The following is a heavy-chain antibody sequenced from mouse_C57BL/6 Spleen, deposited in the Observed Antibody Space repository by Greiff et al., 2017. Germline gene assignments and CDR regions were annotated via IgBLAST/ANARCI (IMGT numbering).Heavy chain of an antibody. V-gene: IGHV5-4*01. Sequence: EVQRVESGGGLVKPGGSLKLSCAASGFTFSSYAMSWVRQTPEKRLEWVATISDGGSYTYYPDNVKGRFTISRDNAKNNLYLQMSHLKSEDTAMYYCAREATVVASPFDVWGTGTTVTVSS. D-gene: IGHD1-1*01. J-gene: IGHJ1*03. CDR2: ISDGGSYT. CDR1: GFTFSSYA. CDR3: AREATVVASPFDV.